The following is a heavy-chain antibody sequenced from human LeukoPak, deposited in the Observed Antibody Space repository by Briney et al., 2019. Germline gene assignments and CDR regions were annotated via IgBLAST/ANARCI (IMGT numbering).Heavy chain of an antibody. CDR2: INPNSGGT. CDR1: GYTFTGYY. V-gene: IGHV1-2*02. J-gene: IGHJ3*02. Sequence: ASVKVSCKASGYTFTGYYMHWVRQAPGQGLEWMGWINPNSGGTNYAQKFQGRVTMTRDTSISTAYMELSRLRSDDTAVYYCARVGGLLWFGERGAFDIWGQGTMVTVSS. D-gene: IGHD3-10*01. CDR3: ARVGGLLWFGERGAFDI.